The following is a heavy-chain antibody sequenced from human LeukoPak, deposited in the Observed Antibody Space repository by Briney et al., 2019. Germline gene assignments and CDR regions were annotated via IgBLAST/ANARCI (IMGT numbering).Heavy chain of an antibody. V-gene: IGHV3-23*01. CDR1: GFTFSSFG. J-gene: IGHJ4*02. D-gene: IGHD4-11*01. CDR3: AKAGDYSYFDY. Sequence: GGSLRFSCAAPGFTFSSFGMHWVRQAPGKGLKWVSAISGSGSDGSTYYADSVKGRFTISRDNSKNTLYLQMNSLRAEDTAVYYCAKAGDYSYFDYWGQGTLVTVSS. CDR2: ISGSGSDGST.